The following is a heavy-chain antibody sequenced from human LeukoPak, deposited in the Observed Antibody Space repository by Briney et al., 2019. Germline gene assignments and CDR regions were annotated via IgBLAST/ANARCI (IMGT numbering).Heavy chain of an antibody. CDR2: IIPIFGTA. V-gene: IGHV1-69*13. CDR1: GGTFSSYA. CDR3: ARALRTYYYDSSGFDY. J-gene: IGHJ4*02. Sequence: SVKVSCKASGGTFSSYAISWVRQAPGQGLERMGGIIPIFGTANYAQKFQGRVTITADESTSTAYMELSSLRSEDTAVYYCARALRTYYYDSSGFDYWGQGTLVTVSS. D-gene: IGHD3-22*01.